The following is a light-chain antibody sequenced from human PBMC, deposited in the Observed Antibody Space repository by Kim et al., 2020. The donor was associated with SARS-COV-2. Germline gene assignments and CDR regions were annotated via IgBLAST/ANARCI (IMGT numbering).Light chain of an antibody. CDR3: CSYAGSYWV. J-gene: IGLJ3*02. V-gene: IGLV2-11*01. CDR2: DVS. Sequence: QSVTISCTGTSSDVGGYNYVSWYQQHPGKAPKLMIYDVSKRPSGFPDRFSGSKSGNTASLTISGLQAEDEADYYCCSYAGSYWVFGGGTKLTVL. CDR1: SSDVGGYNY.